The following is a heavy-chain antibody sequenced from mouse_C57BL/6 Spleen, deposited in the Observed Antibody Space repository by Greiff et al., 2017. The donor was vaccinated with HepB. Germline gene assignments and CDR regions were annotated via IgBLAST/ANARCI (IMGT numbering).Heavy chain of an antibody. Sequence: DVKLVESGGGLVKPGGSLKLSCAASGFTFSSYAMSWVRQTPEKRLEWVATISDGGSYTYYPDNVKGRFTISRDNAKNNLYLQMSHLKSEDTAMYYCARRGYYGSSHWYFDVWGTGTTVTVSS. D-gene: IGHD1-1*01. V-gene: IGHV5-4*03. CDR3: ARRGYYGSSHWYFDV. J-gene: IGHJ1*03. CDR1: GFTFSSYA. CDR2: ISDGGSYT.